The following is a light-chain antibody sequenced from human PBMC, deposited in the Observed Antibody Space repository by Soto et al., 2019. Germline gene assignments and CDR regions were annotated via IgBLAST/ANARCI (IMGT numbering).Light chain of an antibody. CDR3: KHYNSYSEA. Sequence: DIQITQSPSTLSVAVGERVTITSRSSQTISSLLAWYQQKPGKAPKLLIYKASTLKSGVPSRFSGSGSGTEFTLTISSLQPDDFATYYCKHYNSYSEAFGKGTKVDIK. CDR1: QTISSL. V-gene: IGKV1-5*03. CDR2: KAS. J-gene: IGKJ1*01.